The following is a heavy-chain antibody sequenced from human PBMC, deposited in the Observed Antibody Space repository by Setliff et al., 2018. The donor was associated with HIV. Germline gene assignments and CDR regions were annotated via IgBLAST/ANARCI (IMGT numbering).Heavy chain of an antibody. CDR3: ARHGLAGATVDY. V-gene: IGHV4-39*01. Sequence: SETLSLTCTVSGGSVSSSDYYWGWIRQPPGRGLEWIGSIYYSGSTYFTPSLKSRVTLSVDTSRNHFSLKLSSVTAADTAVYYCARHGLAGATVDYWGQGTLVTVSS. J-gene: IGHJ4*02. CDR1: GGSVSSSDYY. CDR2: IYYSGST. D-gene: IGHD1-26*01.